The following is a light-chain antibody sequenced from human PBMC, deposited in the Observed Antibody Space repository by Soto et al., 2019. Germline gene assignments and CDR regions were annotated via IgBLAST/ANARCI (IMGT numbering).Light chain of an antibody. J-gene: IGKJ2*01. CDR1: QSISMW. CDR3: QQYKILPYP. Sequence: DIQMTQSPSTLSASVGDRVTITCRASQSISMWLAWYQQKPGKAPKFLIYEASNLQSVVPSRFSGSGSGTEFTLTISSLQPDDFAPYYCQQYKILPYPFGHGTEVEIK. CDR2: EAS. V-gene: IGKV1-5*03.